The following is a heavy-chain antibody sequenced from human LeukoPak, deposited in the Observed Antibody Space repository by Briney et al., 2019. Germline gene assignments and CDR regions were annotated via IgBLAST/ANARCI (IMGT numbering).Heavy chain of an antibody. J-gene: IGHJ5*02. CDR2: ISAYNGNT. CDR1: GYTFTSYG. D-gene: IGHD2-2*02. V-gene: IGHV1-18*04. Sequence: ASVKVSCKASGYTFTSYGISWVRQAPGQGLEWMGWISAYNGNTNYAQKLQGRVTMTTDTYTSTAYMELRSLRSDDTAVYYCARVPNIVVVPAAIDPPRNWFDPWGQGTLVTVSS. CDR3: ARVPNIVVVPAAIDPPRNWFDP.